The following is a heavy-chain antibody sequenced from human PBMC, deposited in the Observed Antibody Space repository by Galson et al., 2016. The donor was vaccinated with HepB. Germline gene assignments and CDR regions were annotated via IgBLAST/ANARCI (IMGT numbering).Heavy chain of an antibody. J-gene: IGHJ4*02. CDR2: IYHNGNI. CDR1: GDSMTDYY. D-gene: IGHD1-14*01. V-gene: IGHV4-59*01. Sequence: ETLSLTCTVSGDSMTDYYWSFIRQAPGKGLEWIGYIYHNGNIDYNPSLKSRVTISIDTSKNQLSLKLTSVTAADTAVYYCAGAGGLTENYFQYWGQGALVAVSS. CDR3: AGAGGLTENYFQY.